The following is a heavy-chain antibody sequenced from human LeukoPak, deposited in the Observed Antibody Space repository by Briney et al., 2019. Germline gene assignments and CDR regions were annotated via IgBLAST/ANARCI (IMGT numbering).Heavy chain of an antibody. CDR1: GYTFTGYY. CDR3: ARVPFTTPGYFDL. V-gene: IGHV1-2*04. D-gene: IGHD3-22*01. J-gene: IGHJ2*01. Sequence: ASVNVSCKASGYTFTGYYMHWVRQAPGQGLEWMGWINPNSGGTNYAQKFQGWVTMTRDTSISTAYMELSRLRSDDTAVYYCARVPFTTPGYFDLWGRGTLVTVSS. CDR2: INPNSGGT.